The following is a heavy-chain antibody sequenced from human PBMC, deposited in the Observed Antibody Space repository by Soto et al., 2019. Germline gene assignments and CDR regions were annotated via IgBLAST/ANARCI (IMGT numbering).Heavy chain of an antibody. V-gene: IGHV1-24*01. CDR3: ATDYDDLGNYGMDV. J-gene: IGHJ6*02. Sequence: ASVKVSCKVSGYTLTELSMHWVRQAPGKGLEWMGGFDPEDGETIYAQKFQGRVTMTEDTSTDTAYMELSSLRSEDTAVYYCATDYDDLGNYGMDVWGQGTTVTVSS. D-gene: IGHD3-3*01. CDR1: GYTLTELS. CDR2: FDPEDGET.